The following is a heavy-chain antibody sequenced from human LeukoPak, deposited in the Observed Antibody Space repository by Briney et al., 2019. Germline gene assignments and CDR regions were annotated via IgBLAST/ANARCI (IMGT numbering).Heavy chain of an antibody. Sequence: ASVKVSCKASGYTFINYGLAWVRQAPGQGLEWMGWISANNGNTNYAQKLQGRVTMTTDTSSSTAYMELRSLRSDDTAVYYCARDGYFDYWGQGTLVTVSS. CDR3: ARDGYFDY. CDR1: GYTFINYG. V-gene: IGHV1-18*01. J-gene: IGHJ4*02. CDR2: ISANNGNT.